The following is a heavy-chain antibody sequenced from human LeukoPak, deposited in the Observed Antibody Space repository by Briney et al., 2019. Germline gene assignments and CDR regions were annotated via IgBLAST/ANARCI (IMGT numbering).Heavy chain of an antibody. CDR2: IIPIFGTA. CDR1: GGTFSIYA. Sequence: SVNVSCKASGGTFSIYAISWVRQAPGQGLEWMGGIIPIFGTANYAQKFQGRVTITEDESTSTAYMELSSLRSEDTAVYYCARAWAARAWFDPWGQGTLVTVSS. J-gene: IGHJ5*02. V-gene: IGHV1-69*13. D-gene: IGHD6-6*01. CDR3: ARAWAARAWFDP.